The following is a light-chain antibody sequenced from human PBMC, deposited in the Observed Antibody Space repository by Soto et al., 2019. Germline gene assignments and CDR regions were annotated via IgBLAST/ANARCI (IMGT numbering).Light chain of an antibody. V-gene: IGKV3-15*01. Sequence: EIVMTQSPATLSVSPGERATLSCRASQSVSSNLAWYQQKPGQGPRLLIYGTSTRATGIPTRFSGSGTGTEFTLSISSLQSEDFAVYYCQQYNNWPRTFGQGTNVEIK. CDR1: QSVSSN. CDR2: GTS. CDR3: QQYNNWPRT. J-gene: IGKJ1*01.